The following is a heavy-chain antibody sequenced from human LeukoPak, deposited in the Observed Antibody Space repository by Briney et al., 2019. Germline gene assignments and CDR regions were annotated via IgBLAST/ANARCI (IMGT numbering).Heavy chain of an antibody. CDR2: IWYDGSNK. J-gene: IGHJ5*02. CDR3: ARELYGDYSNWFDP. D-gene: IGHD4-17*01. CDR1: GSTFSSYG. Sequence: GRSLRLSCAASGSTFSSYGMHWVRQAPGKGLEWVAVIWYDGSNKYYADSVKGRFTTSRDNSKNTLYLQMNSLRAEDTAVYYCARELYGDYSNWFDPWGQGTLVTVSS. V-gene: IGHV3-33*01.